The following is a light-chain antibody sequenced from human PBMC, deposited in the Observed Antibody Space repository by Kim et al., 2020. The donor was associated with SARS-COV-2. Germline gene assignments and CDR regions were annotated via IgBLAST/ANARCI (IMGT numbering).Light chain of an antibody. J-gene: IGLJ2*01. CDR2: GKN. CDR3: NSRDSNDYVV. CDR1: SLRSYY. V-gene: IGLV3-19*01. Sequence: VALGQTVRITCQGDSLRSYYATWYQQKPGQAPIPGIYGKNNRPAGIPDRFAGSSAGNTASLTITGTQAGDEADYYCNSRDSNDYVVFGGGTKLTVL.